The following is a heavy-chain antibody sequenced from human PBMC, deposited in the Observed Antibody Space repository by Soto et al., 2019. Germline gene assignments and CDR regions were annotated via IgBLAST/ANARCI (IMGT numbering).Heavy chain of an antibody. J-gene: IGHJ4*02. Sequence: PGGSLRLSCAASGFTFSSYAMSWVRQAPGKGLEWVSAISGSGGSTYYADSVKGRFTISRDNSKNTLYLQMNSLRAEDTAVYYCAKGGYSITIFGVVIMRYWGQGTLVTVSS. CDR3: AKGGYSITIFGVVIMRY. CDR2: ISGSGGST. CDR1: GFTFSSYA. D-gene: IGHD3-3*01. V-gene: IGHV3-23*01.